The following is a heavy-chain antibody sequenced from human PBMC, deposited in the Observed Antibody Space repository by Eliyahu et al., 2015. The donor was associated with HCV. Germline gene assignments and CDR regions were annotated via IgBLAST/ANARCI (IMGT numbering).Heavy chain of an antibody. V-gene: IGHV3-74*01. J-gene: IGHJ5*02. CDR1: GFTFXXSW. D-gene: IGHD3-22*01. CDR3: ARDNRPQYYYDSSGNLGP. Sequence: EVQLVESGGGLVQPGGSLRLSCAASGFTFXXSWRHWVRQAPGKGLVWVSRINSDGSSTSYADPVKGRFTISRDNAKNTLYLQMNSLRAEDTAVYYCARDNRPQYYYDSSGNLGPWGQGTLVTVSS. CDR2: INSDGSST.